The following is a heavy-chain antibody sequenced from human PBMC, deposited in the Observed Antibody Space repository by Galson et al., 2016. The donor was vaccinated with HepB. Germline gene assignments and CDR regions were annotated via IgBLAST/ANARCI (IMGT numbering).Heavy chain of an antibody. CDR1: GYSFTSYW. J-gene: IGHJ3*02. CDR2: IYPGDSDT. CDR3: AREVLNAFDI. V-gene: IGHV5-51*01. Sequence: QSGAEVKKPGESLKISCKGFGYSFTSYWIGWVRQMPGKGLEWMGIIYPGDSDTRYSPSFQGQVTISADKSINTAYLQWGSLKASDTARYYCAREVLNAFDIWGQGRMVTGSS. D-gene: IGHD3-10*01.